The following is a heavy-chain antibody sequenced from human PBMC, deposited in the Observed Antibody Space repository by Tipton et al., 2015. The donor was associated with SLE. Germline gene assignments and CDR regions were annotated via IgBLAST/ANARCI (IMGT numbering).Heavy chain of an antibody. D-gene: IGHD3-10*01. V-gene: IGHV4-59*08. J-gene: IGHJ4*02. CDR1: GGSISSYY. CDR2: IYYSGST. CDR3: ARRADYYGSGSHGFDY. Sequence: LRLSCTVSGGSISSYYWSWIRQPPGKGLEWIGYIYYSGSTIYNPSLKSRVTMSVDTSKNQFSLNLSSVTAADTAVYYCARRADYYGSGSHGFDYWGQGTLVTVSS.